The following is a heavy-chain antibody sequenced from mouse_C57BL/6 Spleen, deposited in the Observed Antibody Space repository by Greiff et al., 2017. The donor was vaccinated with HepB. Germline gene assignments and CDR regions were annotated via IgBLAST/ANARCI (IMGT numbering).Heavy chain of an antibody. Sequence: QVQLQQPGAELVKPGASVKLSCKASGYTFTSYWMQWVKQRPGQGLEWIGEIDPSDSYTNYNQKFKGKATLTADKSSSTAYMELRSLTSEDSAVYFCARSSEIWSRAMDYWGQGTSVTVSS. CDR3: ARSSEIWSRAMDY. CDR1: GYTFTSYW. D-gene: IGHD1-1*02. V-gene: IGHV1-50*01. J-gene: IGHJ4*01. CDR2: IDPSDSYT.